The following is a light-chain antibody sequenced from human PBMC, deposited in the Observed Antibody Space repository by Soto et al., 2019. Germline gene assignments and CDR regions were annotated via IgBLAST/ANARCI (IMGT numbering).Light chain of an antibody. V-gene: IGLV2-8*01. CDR1: SMNVGGYNY. Sequence: QSALTQPPSASGSPGQSVTISCTGTSMNVGGYNYVSWYQQHPGKAPKLMIFEVTKRPSGVPDRFSGSKSGNTASLTVSGLQAEDEADYYCSSYAGSKNLVFGGGTQLTVL. CDR3: SSYAGSKNLV. CDR2: EVT. J-gene: IGLJ2*01.